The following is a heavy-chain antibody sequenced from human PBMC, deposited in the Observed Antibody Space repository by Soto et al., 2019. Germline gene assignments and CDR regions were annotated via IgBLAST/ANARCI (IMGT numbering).Heavy chain of an antibody. V-gene: IGHV4-34*01. CDR1: GGSFSGHS. CDR3: STRAYDTNGYYRFDP. Sequence: SETLSLTCAVYGGSFSGHSWTWIRQSPGKGLEWIGDINHSGRVNYSPSLKSRVTMSLDTSKNQFSLTLSAVTAADTAMYYCSTRAYDTNGYYRFDPWGQGTLVTVSS. D-gene: IGHD3-22*01. J-gene: IGHJ5*01. CDR2: INHSGRV.